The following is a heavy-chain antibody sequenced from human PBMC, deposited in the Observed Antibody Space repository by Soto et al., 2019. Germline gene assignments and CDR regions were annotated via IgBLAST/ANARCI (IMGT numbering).Heavy chain of an antibody. D-gene: IGHD5-12*01. Sequence: EVQLVESGGGLVQPGGSLRLSCAASGFTFSSYEMNWVRQAPGKGLEWVSYISSSGSTIYYADSVKGRFTISRDNVKNSLHLQMNSLRAEDTAVYYCARDLKEWLLGGMDVWGQGTTVTVSS. CDR3: ARDLKEWLLGGMDV. CDR2: ISSSGSTI. CDR1: GFTFSSYE. J-gene: IGHJ6*01. V-gene: IGHV3-48*03.